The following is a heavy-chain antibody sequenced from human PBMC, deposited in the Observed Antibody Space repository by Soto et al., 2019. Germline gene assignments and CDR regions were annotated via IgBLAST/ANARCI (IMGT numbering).Heavy chain of an antibody. CDR1: GGPISSGENY. CDR2: IYYSGDT. D-gene: IGHD3-22*01. J-gene: IGHJ4*02. V-gene: IGHV4-30-4*01. CDR3: AAASGYYGVHDY. Sequence: QVQLQESGPGLVKPSQTLSLTCSVSGGPISSGENYWNWIRQPPGKGLEWIGYIYYSGDTYYNPSLKSRVTISLDTSKNQYSLKLSSVTAADTAVYYCAAASGYYGVHDYWGQGTLVTVSS.